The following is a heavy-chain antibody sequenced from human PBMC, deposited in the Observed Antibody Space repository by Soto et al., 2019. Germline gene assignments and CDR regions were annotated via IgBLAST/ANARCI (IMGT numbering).Heavy chain of an antibody. CDR3: ARYRGEAELGKFDQ. CDR1: GYTFSTYP. V-gene: IGHV1-18*03. CDR2: ISTYNGKT. D-gene: IGHD3-10*01. Sequence: ASVKVSCPTSGYTFSTYPISWVRQAPGQGLEWVGWISTYNGKTNYGQKFHGRVTITTDTSTSTAYMDLRNLRSDDMAVYYCARYRGEAELGKFDQWGQGPLVTV. J-gene: IGHJ4*02.